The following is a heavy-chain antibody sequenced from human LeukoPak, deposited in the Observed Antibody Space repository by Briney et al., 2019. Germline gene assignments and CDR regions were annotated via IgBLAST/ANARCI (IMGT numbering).Heavy chain of an antibody. V-gene: IGHV3-66*02. Sequence: GGSLRLSCAASGFTVSSNYMSWVRQAPGKGLEWVSVIYSGGSTYYADSVKGRFTISRDNSKNTLYLQMSSLRAEDTAVYYCTTVTHGYFDLWGRGTLVTVSS. D-gene: IGHD4-17*01. CDR2: IYSGGST. CDR1: GFTVSSNY. J-gene: IGHJ2*01. CDR3: TTVTHGYFDL.